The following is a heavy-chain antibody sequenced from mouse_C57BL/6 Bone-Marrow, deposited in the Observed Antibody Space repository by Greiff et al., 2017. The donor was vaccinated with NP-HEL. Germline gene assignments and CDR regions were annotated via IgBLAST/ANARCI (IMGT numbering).Heavy chain of an antibody. CDR2: INPDSSTI. Sequence: EVQLVESGGGLVQPGGSLKLSCAASGIDFSRYWMSWVRRAPGNGLEWIGEINPDSSTINYAPSLKDKFIISRDNAKNTLYLQMSKVRSEDTARYYYSRDSNYEGYYAMDYWGQGTSVTVSS. CDR3: SRDSNYEGYYAMDY. V-gene: IGHV4-1*01. CDR1: GIDFSRYW. J-gene: IGHJ4*01. D-gene: IGHD2-5*01.